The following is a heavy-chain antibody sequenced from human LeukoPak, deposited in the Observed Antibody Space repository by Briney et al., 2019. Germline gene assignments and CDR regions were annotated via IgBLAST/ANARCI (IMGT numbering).Heavy chain of an antibody. D-gene: IGHD4-11*01. Sequence: GGSLRLSCAASGFTFSRQWMSWGRQAPGKGLEWVASIREDGSEEFYVDSVKGRFTISRDNAKSSLYLQMNSLRADDTAVYYCASPYSSLVDSWGQGTRVTVSS. J-gene: IGHJ4*02. CDR3: ASPYSSLVDS. V-gene: IGHV3-7*01. CDR1: GFTFSRQW. CDR2: IREDGSEE.